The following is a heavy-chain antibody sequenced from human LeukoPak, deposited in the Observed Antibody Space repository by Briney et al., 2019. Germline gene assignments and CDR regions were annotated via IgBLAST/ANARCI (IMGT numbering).Heavy chain of an antibody. D-gene: IGHD6-13*01. CDR2: IYPDDCET. CDR1: GYIFTNYW. V-gene: IGHV5-51*01. CDR3: ARSQDSSYDAFDV. J-gene: IGHJ3*01. Sequence: GESLKISCKGSGYIFTNYWIGRGRQMPGKGVEGMGIIYPDDCETAFSPAFQGQVTISADKSINTAFLQRTSLKASDTAMYYCARSQDSSYDAFDVWGQGAMVTVSS.